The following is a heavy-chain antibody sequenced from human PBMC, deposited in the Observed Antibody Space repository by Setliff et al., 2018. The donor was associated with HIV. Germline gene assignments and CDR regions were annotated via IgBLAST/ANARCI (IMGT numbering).Heavy chain of an antibody. D-gene: IGHD3-10*01. CDR3: ARDLYYGSGSYRDYYYYMDV. CDR2: IYTSGST. J-gene: IGHJ6*03. Sequence: KTSETLSLTCTVSGGSISSYYWSWIRQPAGKGLEWIGRIYTSGSTDYNPSLKSRVTMSVDTSKTQFSLNLTSVTAADTAVYYCARDLYYGSGSYRDYYYYMDVWGKGTTVTVSS. V-gene: IGHV4-4*07. CDR1: GGSISSYY.